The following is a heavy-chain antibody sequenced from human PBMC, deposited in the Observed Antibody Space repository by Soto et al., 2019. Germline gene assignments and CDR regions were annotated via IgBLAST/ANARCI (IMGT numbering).Heavy chain of an antibody. CDR1: GVTFTSSA. V-gene: IGHV1-58*01. CDR3: AADSEGGYYYYYGMGV. CDR2: IVVGSGNT. J-gene: IGHJ6*02. Sequence: GASVKVSCKASGVTFTSSAVQWVRQARGQRLEWIGWIVVGSGNTNYAQKFQERVTITRDMSTSTAYMELSSLRSEDTAVYYCAADSEGGYYYYYGMGVWGQGTTVTVSS.